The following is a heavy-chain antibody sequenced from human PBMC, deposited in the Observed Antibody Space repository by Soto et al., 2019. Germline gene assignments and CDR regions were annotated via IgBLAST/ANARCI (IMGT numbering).Heavy chain of an antibody. CDR1: GFIFSDHY. D-gene: IGHD6-13*01. CDR2: SRNKAKSYTT. V-gene: IGHV3-72*01. Sequence: EVQLVESGGDLVQPGGSLRLSCAASGFIFSDHYMDWVRQAPGKGLEWVGRSRNKAKSYTTSYAASVKGRFTISRDDSKNALYLQMNSLRSEDTAVYYCTRPPIAAAPGDDYWGQGTLVTVSS. J-gene: IGHJ4*02. CDR3: TRPPIAAAPGDDY.